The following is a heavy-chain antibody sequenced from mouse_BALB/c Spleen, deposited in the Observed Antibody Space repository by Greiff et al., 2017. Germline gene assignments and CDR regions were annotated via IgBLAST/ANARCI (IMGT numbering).Heavy chain of an antibody. V-gene: IGHV1S137*01. Sequence: QVQLQQSGAELVRPGVSVKISCKGSGYTFTDYAMHWVKQSHAKSLEWIGVISTYYGDASYNQKFKGKATMTVDKSSSTAYMELARLTSEDSAIYYCARGLRRGYYAMDYWGQGTSVTVSS. D-gene: IGHD2-2*01. J-gene: IGHJ4*01. CDR2: ISTYYGDA. CDR3: ARGLRRGYYAMDY. CDR1: GYTFTDYA.